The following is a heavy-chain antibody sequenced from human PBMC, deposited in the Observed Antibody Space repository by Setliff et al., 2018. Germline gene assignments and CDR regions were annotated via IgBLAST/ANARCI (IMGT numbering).Heavy chain of an antibody. CDR1: GYAFTNYY. CDR2: INTGGGSA. V-gene: IGHV1-46*01. J-gene: IGHJ5*02. Sequence: ASVKVSCKASGYAFTNYYMFWVRQAPGQGPEWMGTINTGGGSASIVDQFQGRVTMTRDTSTSTVYLDLNSLRSDDTAVYYCVRDQFRNSGGLYSWGQGTLVTVSS. CDR3: VRDQFRNSGGLYS. D-gene: IGHD1-7*01.